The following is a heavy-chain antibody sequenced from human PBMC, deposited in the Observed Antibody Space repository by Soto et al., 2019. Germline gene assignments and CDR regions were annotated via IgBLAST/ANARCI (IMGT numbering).Heavy chain of an antibody. V-gene: IGHV5-51*01. D-gene: IGHD6-13*01. CDR3: ARLEMGAAVGTWSIDY. CDR2: IYPGDSDT. CDR1: GYSFTTYW. J-gene: IGHJ4*02. Sequence: GESLKISCKASGYSFTTYWLGWVRQMPGKGLEWMGIIYPGDSDTRYSPSFQGQVTISADKSISTAYLQWSSLQASDTAMYYCARLEMGAAVGTWSIDYWGQGTVVTVSS.